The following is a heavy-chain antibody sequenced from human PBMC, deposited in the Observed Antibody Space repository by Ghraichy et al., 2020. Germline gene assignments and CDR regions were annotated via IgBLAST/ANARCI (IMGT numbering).Heavy chain of an antibody. D-gene: IGHD6-13*01. V-gene: IGHV3-48*02. Sequence: SCAASGFPFSSYNMNWVRQAPGKGLEWISYISSSSATIYYADSVKGLFAISRDNARNALYLQMNSLRDDETAVYYCFAAAAEYYYYGRDVWGQGTTVTVSS. CDR2: ISSSSATI. CDR3: FAAAAEYYYYGRDV. J-gene: IGHJ6*02. CDR1: GFPFSSYN.